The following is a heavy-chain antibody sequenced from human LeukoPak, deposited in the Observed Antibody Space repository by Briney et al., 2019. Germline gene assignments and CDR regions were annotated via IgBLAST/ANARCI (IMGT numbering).Heavy chain of an antibody. V-gene: IGHV3-33*01. CDR3: ARGDCSSTSCYSGGYYYYYGMDV. CDR2: IWYDGSNK. D-gene: IGHD2-2*01. Sequence: GGSLRLSCAASGFTFSSYGMPWVRQAPGKGLEWVAVIWYDGSNKYYADSVKGRFTISRDNSKNTLYLQMNSLRAEDTAVYYCARGDCSSTSCYSGGYYYYYGMDVWGQGTTVTVSS. CDR1: GFTFSSYG. J-gene: IGHJ6*02.